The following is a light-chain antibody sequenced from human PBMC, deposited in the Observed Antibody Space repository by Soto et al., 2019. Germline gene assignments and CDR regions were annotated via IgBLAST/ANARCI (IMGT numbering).Light chain of an antibody. CDR1: SSDVGGYNS. V-gene: IGLV2-14*03. CDR2: DVS. J-gene: IGLJ2*01. CDR3: SSYTSSSTLV. Sequence: ALAQPASVSGSPGQSTTISCTGTSSDVGGYNSVSWYQQHPGKAPKVMIYDVSNRPSGVSDRFSGSKSGNTASLTISGLQAEDEADYYCSSYTSSSTLVFGGGTKLTVL.